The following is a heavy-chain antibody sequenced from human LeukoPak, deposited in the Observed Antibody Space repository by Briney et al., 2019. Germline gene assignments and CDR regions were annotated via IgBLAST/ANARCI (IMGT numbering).Heavy chain of an antibody. J-gene: IGHJ4*01. Sequence: SETLSLTCTVSGGSISNYYWSWIRQPPGKGLEWIGYISYSGSTDYNPSLRSRVDISVDTSKNQLSLRLTSVTAADTAVYYCARRRESNMALAALDYWGHGTLVTVSS. D-gene: IGHD6-19*01. CDR1: GGSISNYY. CDR3: ARRRESNMALAALDY. CDR2: ISYSGST. V-gene: IGHV4-59*01.